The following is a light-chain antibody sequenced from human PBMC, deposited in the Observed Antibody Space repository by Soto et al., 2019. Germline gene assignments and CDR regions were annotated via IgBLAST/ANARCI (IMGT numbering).Light chain of an antibody. CDR2: LGS. V-gene: IGKV2-28*01. CDR1: QSLMHINGYNY. Sequence: ESVMTQSPLSLPVAPGEPASISCRSSQSLMHINGYNYLDWFVQKPGQSPQLLIYLGSTRASGVPDRFSGSGSGTDFTLQISRVEAEDVGVYYCMQTLQTPRTFGQGTKVEIK. CDR3: MQTLQTPRT. J-gene: IGKJ1*01.